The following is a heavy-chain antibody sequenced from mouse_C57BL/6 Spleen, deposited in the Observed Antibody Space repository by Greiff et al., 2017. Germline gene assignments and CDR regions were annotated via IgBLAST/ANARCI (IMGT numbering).Heavy chain of an antibody. J-gene: IGHJ3*01. Sequence: VQLQQSGPELVKPGASVKISCKASGYSFTGYYMNWVKQSPEKSLEWIGEINPSTGGTTYNQKFKAKATLTVDKSSSTAYMQLKSLTSEDSAVYYCARPDYGNLAWFAYWGQGTLVTVSA. V-gene: IGHV1-42*01. D-gene: IGHD2-1*01. CDR2: INPSTGGT. CDR3: ARPDYGNLAWFAY. CDR1: GYSFTGYY.